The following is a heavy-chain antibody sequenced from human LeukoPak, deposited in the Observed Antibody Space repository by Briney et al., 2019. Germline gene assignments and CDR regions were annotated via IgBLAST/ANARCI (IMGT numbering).Heavy chain of an antibody. Sequence: GASVKISCNASGHSFTGHYLHWVRQTPGQGLAWMGWISPDSGGTSYAQKFQGKVTMTRDTSTSTAYMDLRGLTFDDTAVYYCAITTGRGTTTAYWFDPWGHGTLVTVSS. CDR2: ISPDSGGT. J-gene: IGHJ5*02. CDR3: AITTGRGTTTAYWFDP. V-gene: IGHV1-2*02. CDR1: GHSFTGHY. D-gene: IGHD1-7*01.